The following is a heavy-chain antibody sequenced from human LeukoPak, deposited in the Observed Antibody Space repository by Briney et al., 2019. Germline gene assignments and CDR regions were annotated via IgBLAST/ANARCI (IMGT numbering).Heavy chain of an antibody. CDR2: VWYDGSKK. D-gene: IGHD6-19*01. Sequence: GGSLRLSCAASGFTFSSYGMHWVRQAPGKGLEWVAVVWYDGSKKYSADSVKGRITISRDDSKNTLYLQMNSLRAEDTAVYYCAKVGDSSGWYWGYYFDYWDQGTLVTVSS. V-gene: IGHV3-33*06. CDR1: GFTFSSYG. J-gene: IGHJ4*02. CDR3: AKVGDSSGWYWGYYFDY.